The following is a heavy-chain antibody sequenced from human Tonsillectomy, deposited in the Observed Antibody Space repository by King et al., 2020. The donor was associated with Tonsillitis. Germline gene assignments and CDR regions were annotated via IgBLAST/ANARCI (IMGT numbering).Heavy chain of an antibody. CDR3: AKVSTTVTTYYYYYMDV. CDR1: GFTFSSYA. D-gene: IGHD4-11*01. J-gene: IGHJ6*03. Sequence: VQLVESGGGLVQPGGSLRLSCAASGFTFSSYAMSWVRQAPGKGLEWVSAISGSGGGTYYAYSVKGRFTIARDNSKKTWFLQMNSLRAEDTAVYYCAKVSTTVTTYYYYYMDVWGKGTTVTVSS. CDR2: ISGSGGGT. V-gene: IGHV3-23*04.